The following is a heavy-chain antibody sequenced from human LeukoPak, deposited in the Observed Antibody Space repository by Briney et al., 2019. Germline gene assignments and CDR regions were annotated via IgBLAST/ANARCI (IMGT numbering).Heavy chain of an antibody. J-gene: IGHJ4*02. CDR1: VFTFCSYL. CDR3: AKYAPPSTLLTRFFDY. V-gene: IGHV3-74*01. CDR2: ISHDGII. D-gene: IGHD5/OR15-5a*01. Sequence: GGFLRLSCETAVFTFCSYLMHWVRRTPWKGLVWVLRISHDGIISYAASAKGRFTISRDNAKNTLILQMNSLRVEDTAVYYCAKYAPPSTLLTRFFDYWGQGTLVTVSS.